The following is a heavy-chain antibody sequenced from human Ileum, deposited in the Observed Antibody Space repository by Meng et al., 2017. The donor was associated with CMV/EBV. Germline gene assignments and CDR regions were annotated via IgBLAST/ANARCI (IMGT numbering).Heavy chain of an antibody. CDR1: GDSISSDIW. CDR2: VYHRRDT. V-gene: IGHV4-4*02. Sequence: FTVSGDSISSDIWWSWVRQPPGKGLEWIGEVYHRRDTNYNPSLKSRVDMSVDKSKNQFYLSLFSVTAADTAVYYCGRDQGRELINHWGQGTLVTVSS. J-gene: IGHJ4*02. CDR3: GRDQGRELINH. D-gene: IGHD1-7*01.